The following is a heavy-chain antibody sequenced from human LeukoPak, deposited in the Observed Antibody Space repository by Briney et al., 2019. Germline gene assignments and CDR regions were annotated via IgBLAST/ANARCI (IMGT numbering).Heavy chain of an antibody. V-gene: IGHV4-39*01. CDR2: IYYSGST. Sequence: SETLSLTCTVSGGSISSSSSYWGWIRQPPGKGLEWIGSIYYSGSTYYNPSLKSRVTISVDTSKNQFSLKLSSVTAADTAVYYCARRNHYYYDSSGPRLYYFDYWGQGTLVTVSS. CDR1: GGSISSSSSY. CDR3: ARRNHYYYDSSGPRLYYFDY. D-gene: IGHD3-22*01. J-gene: IGHJ4*02.